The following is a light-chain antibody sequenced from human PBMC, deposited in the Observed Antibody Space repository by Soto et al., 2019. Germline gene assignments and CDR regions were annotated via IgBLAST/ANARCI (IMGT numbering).Light chain of an antibody. CDR2: AAS. CDR1: QDISNY. J-gene: IGKJ2*03. Sequence: IQLTQSPSSLSASVGDRVTITCQASQDISNYLNWYQQKPGKAPKLLIYAASSLQRGVPSSFSGSGSGTDFLLTISSLQPEDFATYYCQQSFSSPRSFGQGTKVDIK. V-gene: IGKV1-39*01. CDR3: QQSFSSPRS.